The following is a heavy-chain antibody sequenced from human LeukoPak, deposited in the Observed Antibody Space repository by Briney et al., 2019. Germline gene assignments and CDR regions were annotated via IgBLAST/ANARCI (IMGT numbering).Heavy chain of an antibody. J-gene: IGHJ4*02. CDR1: GFTFSSYA. V-gene: IGHV3-23*01. Sequence: GGSLRLSCAASGFTFSSYAMSWVRQAPGKGLEWVSAISGSGGSTYHADSVKGRFTISRDNSKNTLYLQMNSLRAEDTAVYYCAKDEVGGSSNWYYFDYWGQGTLVTVSS. CDR2: ISGSGGST. CDR3: AKDEVGGSSNWYYFDY. D-gene: IGHD6-13*01.